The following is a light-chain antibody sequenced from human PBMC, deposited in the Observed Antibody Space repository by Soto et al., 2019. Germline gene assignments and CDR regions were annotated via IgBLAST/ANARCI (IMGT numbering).Light chain of an antibody. CDR1: QGVRTN. J-gene: IGKJ5*01. V-gene: IGKV1-9*01. CDR2: DVS. Sequence: NQLTQSPSSLSASVGDRVTITCRASQGVRTNLAWYQQEPGKAPKLLIYDVSTLQSGVPSRFSRSGSATDFTLTISTLQPEDFATYYCPQFNSYPVTFGQGTRLEIK. CDR3: PQFNSYPVT.